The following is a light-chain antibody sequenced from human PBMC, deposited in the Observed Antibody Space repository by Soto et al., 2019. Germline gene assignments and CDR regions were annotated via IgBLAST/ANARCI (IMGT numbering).Light chain of an antibody. CDR3: QQLNSFPFT. CDR1: QGITTY. Sequence: DIPLTQSPSFLSASVGDRITITCRASQGITTYLAWYQQKPGKAPNLLIYAASTLQSGVPSRFSGSGSGTEFTLTISSLQPGDFATYYCQQLNSFPFTFGGGTKVEIK. J-gene: IGKJ4*01. CDR2: AAS. V-gene: IGKV1-9*01.